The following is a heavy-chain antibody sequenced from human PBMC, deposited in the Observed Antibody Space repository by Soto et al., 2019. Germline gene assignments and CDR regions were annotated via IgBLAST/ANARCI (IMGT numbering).Heavy chain of an antibody. CDR2: ISYDGNNK. J-gene: IGHJ4*02. CDR1: GLTFSRYT. CDR3: ARFRSERPFDY. V-gene: IGHV3-30-3*01. Sequence: GGSLRLSCAASGLTFSRYTMHWVRQAPGKGLEWVAVISYDGNNKYYADSVKGRFTISRDNSKNTLSLQMNSLRPEDTAVYYCARFRSERPFDYWGQGTLVTSPQ.